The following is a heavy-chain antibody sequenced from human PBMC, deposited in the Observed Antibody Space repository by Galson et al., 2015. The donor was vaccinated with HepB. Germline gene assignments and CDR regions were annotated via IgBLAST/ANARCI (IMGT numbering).Heavy chain of an antibody. CDR3: ARGQPPYEGDAFDI. V-gene: IGHV3-33*01. CDR1: GFTFSSYG. D-gene: IGHD3-22*01. J-gene: IGHJ3*02. CDR2: IWYDGSNK. Sequence: SLRLSCAASGFTFSSYGMHWVRQAPGKGLEWVAVIWYDGSNKYYADSVKGRFTISRDNSKNTLYLQVNSLRAEDTAVYYCARGQPPYEGDAFDIWGQGTMVTVSS.